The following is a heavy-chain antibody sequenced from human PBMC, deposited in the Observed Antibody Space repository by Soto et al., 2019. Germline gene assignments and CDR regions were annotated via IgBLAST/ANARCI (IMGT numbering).Heavy chain of an antibody. Sequence: RWSLRLSCAASGFTCSRYAMSWVRQAPGKGLEWVSTVTGGGHTTYNADSVNGRFTISRDNSKNTLYLQMNNLRAEDTAIYYCASSSGDLDVYGMDIWGPGTTVTVSS. V-gene: IGHV3-23*01. J-gene: IGHJ6*02. CDR1: GFTCSRYA. D-gene: IGHD3-10*01. CDR3: ASSSGDLDVYGMDI. CDR2: VTGGGHTT.